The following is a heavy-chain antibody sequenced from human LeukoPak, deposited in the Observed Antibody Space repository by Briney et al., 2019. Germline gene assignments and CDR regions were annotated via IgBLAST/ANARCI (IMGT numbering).Heavy chain of an antibody. D-gene: IGHD3-16*01. Sequence: GGSLRLSCAASGCTFSSYAMSWVRQAPGKGLEWVSAISGSGGSTYYADSVKGRFTISRDNSKNTLYLQMNSLRAEDTAVYYCARDPRRRNIMITFGWIDYWGQGTLVTVSS. CDR1: GCTFSSYA. CDR2: ISGSGGST. J-gene: IGHJ4*02. CDR3: ARDPRRRNIMITFGWIDY. V-gene: IGHV3-23*01.